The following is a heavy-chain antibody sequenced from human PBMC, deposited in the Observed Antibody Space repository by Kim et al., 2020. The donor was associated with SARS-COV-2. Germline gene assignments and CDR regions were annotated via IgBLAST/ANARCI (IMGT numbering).Heavy chain of an antibody. V-gene: IGHV4-31*03. Sequence: SETLSLTCTVSGGSISTGGYYWSWIRQHPGKGLEWIGYIYYSGSTYYNPSLKSRVTISVDTSKNQFSLKLSSVTAADTAVYYFARGWGAAAGLDYWGQGTRVTVSS. J-gene: IGHJ4*02. CDR3: ARGWGAAAGLDY. D-gene: IGHD6-13*01. CDR2: IYYSGST. CDR1: GGSISTGGYY.